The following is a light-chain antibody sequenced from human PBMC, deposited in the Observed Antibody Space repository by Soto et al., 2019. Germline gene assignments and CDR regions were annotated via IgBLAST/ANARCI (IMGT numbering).Light chain of an antibody. CDR1: SSDAGAHNY. V-gene: IGLV2-8*01. CDR3: SSYAGGNNWV. CDR2: DVN. Sequence: QSALTQPPSASGSPGQSLTISCTGTSSDAGAHNYVSWYQQNPGKAPKLMLYDVNKRPSGVPDRFSGSKSGNTASLTVSGLQAEDEADYYCSSYAGGNNWVFGGGTKLTVL. J-gene: IGLJ3*02.